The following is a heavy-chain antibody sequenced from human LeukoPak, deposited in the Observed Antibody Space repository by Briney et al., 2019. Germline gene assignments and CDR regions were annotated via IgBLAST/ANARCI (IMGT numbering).Heavy chain of an antibody. CDR1: GFTFTKFW. CDR3: ATGPYAAFEM. Sequence: GGSLRLSCAASGFTFTKFWMHWVRQAPGRGLVWVSRVKDDGISTLYADSVKGRFTISRDNAKNTLYLQMNSLRADDTALYYCATGPYAAFEMWGQGTMVTVSS. CDR2: VKDDGIST. V-gene: IGHV3-74*01. J-gene: IGHJ3*02. D-gene: IGHD2-2*01.